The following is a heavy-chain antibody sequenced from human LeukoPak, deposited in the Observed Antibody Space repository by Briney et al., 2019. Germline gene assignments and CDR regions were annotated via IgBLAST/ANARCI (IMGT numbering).Heavy chain of an antibody. CDR2: IRGSGGST. D-gene: IGHD2-15*01. Sequence: GGSLRLSCAASGFTFSSYAMSWVRQAPGKGLEWVSAIRGSGGSTYYADSVKGRFTISRDNSKNTLYLQMNSLRAEDTAVYYCAKDTPGVVVVAAKVGYWGQGPLVTVSS. CDR1: GFTFSSYA. V-gene: IGHV3-23*01. CDR3: AKDTPGVVVVAAKVGY. J-gene: IGHJ4*02.